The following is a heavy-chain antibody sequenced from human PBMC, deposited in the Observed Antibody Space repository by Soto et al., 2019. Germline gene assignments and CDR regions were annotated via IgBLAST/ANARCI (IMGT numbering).Heavy chain of an antibody. Sequence: SETLSLTCTVSSDSISNSYCSWFRQPPGKGLEWIGYVSYSGYTSYNPSLRSRVTMSVDTSKNQFSLKLSSVTAADTAVYYCARAYGGYADYWGQGALVTVSS. V-gene: IGHV4-59*01. J-gene: IGHJ4*02. D-gene: IGHD5-12*01. CDR2: VSYSGYT. CDR1: SDSISNSY. CDR3: ARAYGGYADY.